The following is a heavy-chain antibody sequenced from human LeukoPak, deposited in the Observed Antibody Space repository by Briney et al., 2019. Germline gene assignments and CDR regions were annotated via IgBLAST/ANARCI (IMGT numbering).Heavy chain of an antibody. CDR2: ISGSGGST. J-gene: IGHJ4*02. V-gene: IGHV3-23*01. D-gene: IGHD3-10*01. Sequence: GGSLRLSCAASGFTFSSYAMSWVRQAPGKGLEWVSAISGSGGSTYYADSVKGRFTISRDNSKNTLYLQMNSLRAEDTAVYYCGRALLGGSDIYTPFSYWGQGTLVTVSS. CDR3: GRALLGGSDIYTPFSY. CDR1: GFTFSSYA.